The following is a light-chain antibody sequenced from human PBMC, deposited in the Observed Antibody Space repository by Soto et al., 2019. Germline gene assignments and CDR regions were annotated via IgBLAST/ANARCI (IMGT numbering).Light chain of an antibody. CDR1: QSLLHSDGKTC. Sequence: DLVMTQTPLSLSVTPGQPASISCKSSQSLLHSDGKTCLLWHLQQAGQPPQLLIYEVSNRFSGVPDRFSGSGSGTDFTLKISRVEDGDVVVYYCMQSVQFPWTFGQGTKVEIK. CDR3: MQSVQFPWT. V-gene: IGKV2D-29*01. CDR2: EVS. J-gene: IGKJ1*01.